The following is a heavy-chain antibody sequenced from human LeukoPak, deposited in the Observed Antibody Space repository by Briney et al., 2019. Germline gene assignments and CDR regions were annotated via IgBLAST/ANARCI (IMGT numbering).Heavy chain of an antibody. V-gene: IGHV3-21*01. J-gene: IGHJ4*02. CDR1: GFTFSSYS. Sequence: GGPLRLSCAASGFTFSSYSMDWVRQAPGKGLEWVSSISSSSGCICYADSVKGRFTISRDNAKNSLYLQMNSLTAEDTAVYFCARVSSITGTDDYWGQGTLVTVSS. CDR2: ISSSSGCI. D-gene: IGHD1-20*01. CDR3: ARVSSITGTDDY.